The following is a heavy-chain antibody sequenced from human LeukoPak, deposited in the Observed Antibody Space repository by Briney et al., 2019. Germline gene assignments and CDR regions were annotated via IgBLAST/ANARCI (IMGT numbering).Heavy chain of an antibody. CDR2: ISGSGDIT. CDR1: GFTFSSYA. Sequence: GSLRLSCAASGFTFSSYAMSWVRQAPGQGLEWVSSISGSGDITTYADSVKGRFTISRDNSKNTLYLQTNNLRAEDTALYYCAKGGSGSRTGTWRYYGMDVWGQGTTVTVSS. D-gene: IGHD3-10*01. J-gene: IGHJ6*02. V-gene: IGHV3-23*01. CDR3: AKGGSGSRTGTWRYYGMDV.